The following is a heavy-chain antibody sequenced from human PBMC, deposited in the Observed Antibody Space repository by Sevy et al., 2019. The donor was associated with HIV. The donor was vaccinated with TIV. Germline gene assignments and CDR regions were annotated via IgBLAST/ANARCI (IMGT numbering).Heavy chain of an antibody. CDR3: ARAFPVARRYCSSTSCNSKGIAVAGYFDY. D-gene: IGHD2-2*01. Sequence: GGSLRLSCAASGFTFSSYSMNWVRQAPGKGLEWVSSISSRSSYIYYADSVKGRFTISRDNAKNSLYLQMNSLRAEDTGVCYCARAFPVARRYCSSTSCNSKGIAVAGYFDYWGQGTLVTVSS. J-gene: IGHJ4*02. CDR1: GFTFSSYS. CDR2: ISSRSSYI. V-gene: IGHV3-21*01.